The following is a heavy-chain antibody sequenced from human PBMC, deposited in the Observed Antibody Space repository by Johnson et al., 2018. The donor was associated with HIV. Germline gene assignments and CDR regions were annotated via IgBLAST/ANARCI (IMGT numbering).Heavy chain of an antibody. CDR1: GFTFSSYW. D-gene: IGHD6-19*01. V-gene: IGHV3-74*01. J-gene: IGHJ3*02. CDR2: INSDGSST. Sequence: VQLVESGGGLVQPGGSLRLSCAASGFTFSSYWMHWVRQAPGKGLVWVSRINSDGSSTSYADSVKGRFTISRDNAKNTLYLQMNSLRAEDTAVYYCARDWLTSRAVAGTSAFDIWGQGTMVTVSS. CDR3: ARDWLTSRAVAGTSAFDI.